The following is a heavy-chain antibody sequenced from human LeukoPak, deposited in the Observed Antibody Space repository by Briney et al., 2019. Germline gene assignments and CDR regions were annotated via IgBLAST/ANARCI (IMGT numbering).Heavy chain of an antibody. J-gene: IGHJ4*02. V-gene: IGHV4-30-2*01. CDR3: ARDPQELGPGYFDY. CDR2: IYHSGST. Sequence: SQTLSLTCTVSGGSISSGGYYWSWIRQPPGKGLEWIGYIYHSGSTYYNPSLKSRVTISVDRSKNQFSLKLSPVTAADTAVYYCARDPQELGPGYFDYWGQGTLVTVSS. D-gene: IGHD1-26*01. CDR1: GGSISSGGYY.